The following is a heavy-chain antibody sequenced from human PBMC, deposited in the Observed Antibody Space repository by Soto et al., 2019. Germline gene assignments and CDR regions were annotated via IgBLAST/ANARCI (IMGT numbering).Heavy chain of an antibody. CDR1: GFTFSSYS. Sequence: GGSLRLSCAASGFTFSSYSMNWVRQAPGKGLEWVSSVSSSSSYIYYADSVKGRFTISRDNAKNSLYLQMNSLRAEGTAVYYCTRDWNPPLAMDVWGQGTTVTVSS. V-gene: IGHV3-21*01. CDR3: TRDWNPPLAMDV. J-gene: IGHJ6*02. D-gene: IGHD1-1*01. CDR2: VSSSSSYI.